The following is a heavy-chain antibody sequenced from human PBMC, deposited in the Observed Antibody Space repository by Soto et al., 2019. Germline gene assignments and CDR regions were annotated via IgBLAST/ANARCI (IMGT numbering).Heavy chain of an antibody. CDR3: ARQLWWYARENGRAYYMDV. CDR1: GGSISTDNYY. Sequence: SETLSLTCTVSGGSISTDNYYWVLIRQPPGKGLEYIVSMYYSGRTYYNPSLKSRVTMSVDTSKNEFSLKLSSVTAADAAVYFCARQLWWYARENGRAYYMDVWGQGTTVTVSS. CDR2: MYYSGRT. D-gene: IGHD2-15*01. V-gene: IGHV4-39*01. J-gene: IGHJ6*03.